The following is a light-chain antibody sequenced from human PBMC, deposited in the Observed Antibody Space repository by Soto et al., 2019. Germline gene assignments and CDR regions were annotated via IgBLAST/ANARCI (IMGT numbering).Light chain of an antibody. J-gene: IGLJ3*02. CDR2: DVS. Sequence: QSALTQPAPVSGSPGQSITISCTGTSSDVGGYNYVSWYQQHPGKAPKLMIYDVSNRPSGVSNRFSGSKSGNTASLTISGLQAEDEADYYCSSYTSSSTHWVFGGGTKLTVL. CDR3: SSYTSSSTHWV. V-gene: IGLV2-14*01. CDR1: SSDVGGYNY.